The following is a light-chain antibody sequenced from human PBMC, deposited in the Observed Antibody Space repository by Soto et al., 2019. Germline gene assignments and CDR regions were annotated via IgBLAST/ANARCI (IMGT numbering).Light chain of an antibody. CDR1: QNINNY. J-gene: IGKJ5*01. Sequence: DIQIAQSPSSLSASVGDRVTITFQASQNINNYLNWYQQKPGRAPKILIYDASNLEAGVPSRFRGSGSGTDFTFTISRLQPEDIATYYCQQYENLPTFGQGTRLEIK. V-gene: IGKV1-33*01. CDR3: QQYENLPT. CDR2: DAS.